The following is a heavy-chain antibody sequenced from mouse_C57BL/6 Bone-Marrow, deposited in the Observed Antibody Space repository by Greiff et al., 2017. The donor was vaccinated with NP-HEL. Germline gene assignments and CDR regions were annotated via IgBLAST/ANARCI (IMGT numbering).Heavy chain of an antibody. Sequence: QVQLQQSGAELVKPGASVKISCKASGYAFSSYWMNWVKQRPGKGLEWIGQIYPGDGDTNYNGKFKGKATLTADKSSSTAYMQLSSLTSEDSAVYFCARMILTTVESTDYWGQGTTLTVSS. J-gene: IGHJ2*01. CDR3: ARMILTTVESTDY. V-gene: IGHV1-80*01. D-gene: IGHD1-1*01. CDR2: IYPGDGDT. CDR1: GYAFSSYW.